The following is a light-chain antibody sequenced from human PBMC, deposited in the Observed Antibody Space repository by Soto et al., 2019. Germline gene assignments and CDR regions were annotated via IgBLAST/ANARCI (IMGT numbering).Light chain of an antibody. CDR2: DAS. J-gene: IGKJ1*01. V-gene: IGKV3-11*01. CDR1: QSVSSY. CDR3: QQRNNWPGT. Sequence: EIVLTQSPATLSLSPGERATLSCRASQSVSSYLAWYQQKPGQAPRLLIYDASNRATGVPARFSGSGSGTDFTLTISSLEPEDLAVYYCQQRNNWPGTFGQGTKVEIK.